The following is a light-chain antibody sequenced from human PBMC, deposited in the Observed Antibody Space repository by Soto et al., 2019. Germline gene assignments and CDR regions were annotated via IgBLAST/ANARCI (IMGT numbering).Light chain of an antibody. CDR1: QDVMYD. J-gene: IGKJ1*01. V-gene: IGKV3-15*01. CDR3: QQYRSWPRT. Sequence: EIVLTQSPAALSVSPGGRATLSCRASQDVMYDLAWYQQKPGQAPRLLFYGASTRATDAPPRFRGSGSGREFSLTISSLQSEDFATYYCQQYRSWPRTFGQGSRVEIK. CDR2: GAS.